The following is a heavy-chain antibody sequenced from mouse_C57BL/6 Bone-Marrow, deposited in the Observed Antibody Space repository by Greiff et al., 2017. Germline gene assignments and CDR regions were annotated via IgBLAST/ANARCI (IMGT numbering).Heavy chain of an antibody. Sequence: VKLMESGAELMKPGASVKLSCKATGYTFTGYWIEWVKQRPGHGLEWIGEILPGSGSTNYNEKFKGKATLTADKSSSTAYMELRSLTSEDSAVYFCARHWGDYWGQGTTLTVSS. CDR2: ILPGSGST. CDR1: GYTFTGYW. J-gene: IGHJ2*01. D-gene: IGHD4-1*01. CDR3: ARHWGDY. V-gene: IGHV1-9*01.